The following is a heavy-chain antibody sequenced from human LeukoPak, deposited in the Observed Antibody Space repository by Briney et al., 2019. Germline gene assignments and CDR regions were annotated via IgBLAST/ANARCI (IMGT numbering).Heavy chain of an antibody. CDR3: AKGDSSGWYRGGYFDY. J-gene: IGHJ4*02. CDR1: GFTFSSYA. Sequence: PGGSLRLSCAASGFTFSSYAMSWVRQAPGKGLEWVSAISGSGGSTYYADSVKGRFTISRDNSKNTLYLQMNSLRAEDTAVYHCAKGDSSGWYRGGYFDYWGQGTLVTVSS. V-gene: IGHV3-23*01. D-gene: IGHD6-19*01. CDR2: ISGSGGST.